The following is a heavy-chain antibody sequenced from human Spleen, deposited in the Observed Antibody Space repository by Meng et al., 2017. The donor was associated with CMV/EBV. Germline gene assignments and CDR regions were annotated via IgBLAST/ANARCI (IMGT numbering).Heavy chain of an antibody. D-gene: IGHD3-16*01. Sequence: GSLRPSCTVSGASISSSSYYWAWIRQPPGKGLEWIGGIYYSGSTYYNPSLKSRVTISVDTSKNQLSRRLNSVTAADTAVYYCARYILIEGDHNKMYHYGMDVWGQGTTVTVSS. V-gene: IGHV4-39*07. CDR1: GASISSSSYY. CDR2: IYYSGST. J-gene: IGHJ6*02. CDR3: ARYILIEGDHNKMYHYGMDV.